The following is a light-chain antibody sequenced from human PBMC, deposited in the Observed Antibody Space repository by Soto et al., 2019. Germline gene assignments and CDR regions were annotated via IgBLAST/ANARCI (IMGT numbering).Light chain of an antibody. J-gene: IGKJ3*01. CDR3: RQGTHWPFT. CDR2: KVS. CDR1: QSLVSSDGDTY. V-gene: IGKV2-30*01. Sequence: DVVMTQSPLSLPVTLGQPASISCRSSQSLVSSDGDTYLNWFQQRPGQSPRRLIYKVSNRDSGVPDSLSGSGSGTDFTLKISRVEAEDVAMSFCRQGTHWPFTFGPGTKVEIK.